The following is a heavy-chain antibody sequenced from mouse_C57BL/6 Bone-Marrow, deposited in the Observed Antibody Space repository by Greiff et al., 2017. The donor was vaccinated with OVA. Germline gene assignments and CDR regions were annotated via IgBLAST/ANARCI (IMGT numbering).Heavy chain of an antibody. J-gene: IGHJ4*01. Sequence: VQLQQPGAELVRPGSSVKLSCKASGYTFTSYWMHWVKQRPIQGLEWIGNIDPSDSETHYNQKFKDKATLTVDKSSSTAYMQLSSLTSEDSAVYYCARGYYDYDEGWAMDYWGQGTSVTVSS. CDR2: IDPSDSET. CDR3: ARGYYDYDEGWAMDY. V-gene: IGHV1-52*01. CDR1: GYTFTSYW. D-gene: IGHD2-4*01.